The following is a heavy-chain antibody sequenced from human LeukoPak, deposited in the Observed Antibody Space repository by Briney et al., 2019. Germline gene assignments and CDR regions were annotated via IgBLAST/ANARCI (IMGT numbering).Heavy chain of an antibody. Sequence: GGSLRLSCAASGFTFSSYGMHWVRQAPGKGLEWVAVIWYDGSNKYYADSVKGRFTISRDNSKNTPYLQMNSLRAEDTAVYYCAKAYYYGSGPFDYWGQGTLVTVSS. D-gene: IGHD3-10*01. J-gene: IGHJ4*02. CDR1: GFTFSSYG. CDR3: AKAYYYGSGPFDY. V-gene: IGHV3-33*06. CDR2: IWYDGSNK.